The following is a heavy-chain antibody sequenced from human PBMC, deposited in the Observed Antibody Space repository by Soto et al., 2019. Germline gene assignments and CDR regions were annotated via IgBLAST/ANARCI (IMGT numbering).Heavy chain of an antibody. CDR3: ARDPGASIFGSVYYYYYMDV. V-gene: IGHV3-48*04. CDR1: GFTFSSYS. D-gene: IGHD3-3*01. CDR2: ISSSSSTI. Sequence: PGGSLRLSCAASGFTFSSYSMNWVRQAPGKGLEWVSYISSSSSTIYYADSVKGRFTISRDNARNSLYLQMSSLRAEDTAVYYCARDPGASIFGSVYYYYYMDVWGKGTTVTVSS. J-gene: IGHJ6*03.